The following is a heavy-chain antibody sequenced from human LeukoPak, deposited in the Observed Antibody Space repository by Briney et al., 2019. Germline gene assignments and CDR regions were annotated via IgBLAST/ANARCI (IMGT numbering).Heavy chain of an antibody. CDR3: VRDGYSYGFMLAFDI. D-gene: IGHD5-18*01. CDR2: ISSSGTII. J-gene: IGHJ3*02. V-gene: IGHV3-48*04. CDR1: EFSFSSYG. Sequence: GGSLRLSCAASEFSFSSYGMHWVRQAPGKGLEWVSHISSSGTIIYYADSVKGRFTISRDSAKNTLYLQMNSLRAEDTAVYYCVRDGYSYGFMLAFDIWGPGTRVTVSS.